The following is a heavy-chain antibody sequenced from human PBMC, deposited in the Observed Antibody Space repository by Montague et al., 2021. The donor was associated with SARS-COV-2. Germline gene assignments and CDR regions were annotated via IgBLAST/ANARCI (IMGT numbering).Heavy chain of an antibody. CDR3: ARTSKLRESSAGNYYYHAMDV. Sequence: SETLSLTCNVSGGSISSSTYYWGWIRQPPGKGLEWIGNLYNGGTTYYSPSLKSRVTISVETSKNHFSLNMGSVTAADTAVYYCARTSKLRESSAGNYYYHAMDVWGQGTTVTVSS. CDR1: GGSISSSTYY. CDR2: LYNGGTT. V-gene: IGHV4-39*02. D-gene: IGHD3-16*01. J-gene: IGHJ6*02.